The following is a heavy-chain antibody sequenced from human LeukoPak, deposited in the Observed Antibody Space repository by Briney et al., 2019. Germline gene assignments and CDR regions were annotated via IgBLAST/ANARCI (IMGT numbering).Heavy chain of an antibody. J-gene: IGHJ4*02. V-gene: IGHV3-30-3*01. D-gene: IGHD1-26*01. CDR1: GFTFRNYA. CDR2: ITYNGDIK. CDR3: ARDAQSGAHSDFDY. Sequence: PGGSLRLSCAASGFTFRNYAIHWVRQAPGEGLERVAIITYNGDIKYYADSVKGRFTISGDNSQNTVFLQMNSLRPEDTAVYYCARDAQSGAHSDFDYWGQGTLVTVSS.